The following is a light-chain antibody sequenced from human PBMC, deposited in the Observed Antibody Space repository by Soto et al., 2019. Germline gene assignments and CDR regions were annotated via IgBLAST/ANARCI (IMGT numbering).Light chain of an antibody. V-gene: IGLV1-44*01. Sequence: QAVVTQPPSASGTPGQRVTISCSGSSSNIGSNLVNWYQQLPGTAPKLVMYNNNQWPSGVPDRFSGSKSGTSASLAISGLQSEDEADYYCASWDDRLNGLVFGGGTKLTVL. J-gene: IGLJ3*02. CDR1: SSNIGSNL. CDR3: ASWDDRLNGLV. CDR2: NNN.